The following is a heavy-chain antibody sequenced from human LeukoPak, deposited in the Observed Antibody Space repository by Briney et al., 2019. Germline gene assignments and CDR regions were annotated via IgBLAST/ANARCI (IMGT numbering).Heavy chain of an antibody. CDR1: GFTFEDYA. CDR3: EKDIAAAGKSGFDY. Sequence: PGGSLRLSCAASGFTFEDYAMHWVRQAPGKGLEWVSGISWNSGSIGYADSVKGRFTISRDNAKNSLSLKMNSLSAEDTALYYCEKDIAAAGKSGFDYWGQGTLVTVSS. D-gene: IGHD6-13*01. J-gene: IGHJ4*02. CDR2: ISWNSGSI. V-gene: IGHV3-9*01.